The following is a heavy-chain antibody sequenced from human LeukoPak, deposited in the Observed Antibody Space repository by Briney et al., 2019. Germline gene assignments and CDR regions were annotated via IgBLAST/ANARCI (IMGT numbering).Heavy chain of an antibody. J-gene: IGHJ6*02. V-gene: IGHV3-23*01. CDR1: GLTFSSYA. CDR3: AKDGSGGVFGMDV. Sequence: GGSLRLSCAASGLTFSSYAMSWVRQAPGKGLEWVSAISVSGDSTYYADSVKGRFTISRDNSKNTLYLQMNSLRAEDTAVYYCAKDGSGGVFGMDVWGQGTTVTVSS. D-gene: IGHD2-15*01. CDR2: ISVSGDST.